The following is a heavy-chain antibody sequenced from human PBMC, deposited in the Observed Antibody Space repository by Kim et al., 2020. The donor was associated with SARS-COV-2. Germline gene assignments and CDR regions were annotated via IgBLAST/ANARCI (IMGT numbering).Heavy chain of an antibody. J-gene: IGHJ4*02. Sequence: GGSLRLSCAASGFTFSDAWMNWVRQAPGKGLEWVGRTKTKTDGGTIDYAVPVKDRFTITRDDSKNTLYLQMNSLRTEDTAVYYCTTDAGGRSGSSSSYGYWGQGTLVTVSS. V-gene: IGHV3-15*01. D-gene: IGHD1-26*01. CDR2: TKTKTDGGTI. CDR1: GFTFSDAW. CDR3: TTDAGGRSGSSSSYGY.